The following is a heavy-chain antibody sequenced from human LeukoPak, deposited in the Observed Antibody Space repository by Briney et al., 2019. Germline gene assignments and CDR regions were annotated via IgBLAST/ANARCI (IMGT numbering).Heavy chain of an antibody. Sequence: ASVKVSCKVSGYTLTELSMHWVRQAPGKGLEGMGGFDPEDGEKIYAQKFQGRVTMTEDTSTDTAYMELSSLRSEDTAVYYCATERIAARPVLDAFDLWGQGTMVPVSS. CDR2: FDPEDGEK. CDR1: GYTLTELS. CDR3: ATERIAARPVLDAFDL. V-gene: IGHV1-24*01. D-gene: IGHD6-6*01. J-gene: IGHJ3*01.